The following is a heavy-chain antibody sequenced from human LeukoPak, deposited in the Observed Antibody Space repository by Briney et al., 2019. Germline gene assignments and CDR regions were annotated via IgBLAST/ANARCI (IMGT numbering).Heavy chain of an antibody. D-gene: IGHD3-22*01. J-gene: IGHJ4*02. CDR2: INAASGNT. CDR1: GYAFTNYA. Sequence: GASVTVSCTASGYAFTNYAMHWLRQAPGQRLEWVGWINAASGNTKYSQRLQGRITITRDTSANTVYMQLSSLGSEDSAVYYCARDRYYDDSSVLKLDFWGQGSLVTVSS. V-gene: IGHV1-3*01. CDR3: ARDRYYDDSSVLKLDF.